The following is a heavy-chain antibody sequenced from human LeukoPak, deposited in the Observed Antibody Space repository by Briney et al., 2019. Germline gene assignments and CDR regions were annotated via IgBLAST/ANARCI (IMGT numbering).Heavy chain of an antibody. CDR1: GGSISSYY. Sequence: SETLSLTCTVSGGSISSYYWSWIRRPPGKGLEWIGYIYYCGSTNYNPSLKSRVTISVDTSKNQFSLKLSSVTAADTAVYYCARVSSIAVAVDYWGQGTLVTVSS. CDR3: ARVSSIAVAVDY. V-gene: IGHV4-59*01. J-gene: IGHJ4*02. CDR2: IYYCGST. D-gene: IGHD6-19*01.